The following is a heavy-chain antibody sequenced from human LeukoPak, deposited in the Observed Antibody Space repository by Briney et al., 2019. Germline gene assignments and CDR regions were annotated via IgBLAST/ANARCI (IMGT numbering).Heavy chain of an antibody. V-gene: IGHV3-74*01. CDR1: GFTFSSNW. CDR2: INSDGSNT. CDR3: ARVLYARNDLDY. D-gene: IGHD1-1*01. Sequence: PGGSLRLSCATSGFTFSSNWMHWVRQAPGKGLVWVSLINSDGSNTNYADSVKGRFTISRDNAKNTLSLQMNSLRAEDTAVYYCARVLYARNDLDYWGQGTLVTVSS. J-gene: IGHJ4*02.